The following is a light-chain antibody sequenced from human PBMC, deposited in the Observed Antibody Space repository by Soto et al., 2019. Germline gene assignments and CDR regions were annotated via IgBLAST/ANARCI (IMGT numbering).Light chain of an antibody. CDR2: GAS. CDR3: LQNYYSFRT. Sequence: AIQLTQSPSSLSASVGDRVTITCRASQGIAKDLGWYQQKPGKAPRLLIFGASFLQSGVPSRFSGSGSGTDFTLTINGTQPEDFATYYCLQNYYSFRTFGQGTKVEIK. J-gene: IGKJ1*01. V-gene: IGKV1-6*01. CDR1: QGIAKD.